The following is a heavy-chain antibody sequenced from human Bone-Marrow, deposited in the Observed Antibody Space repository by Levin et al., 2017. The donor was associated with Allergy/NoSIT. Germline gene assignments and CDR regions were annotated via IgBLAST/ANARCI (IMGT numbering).Heavy chain of an antibody. CDR1: GFTFSQYA. D-gene: IGHD1-14*01. J-gene: IGHJ4*02. CDR3: VKDEAPANHWAFDS. V-gene: IGHV3-23*01. Sequence: GESLKISCAASGFTFSQYAMSWVRQASGKGLEWVSGIYGSGGRAYYADSVKGRFTISRDNSKNILYLRMDSLRSDDTARYFCVKDEAPANHWAFDSWGQGTLVTVPS. CDR2: IYGSGGRA.